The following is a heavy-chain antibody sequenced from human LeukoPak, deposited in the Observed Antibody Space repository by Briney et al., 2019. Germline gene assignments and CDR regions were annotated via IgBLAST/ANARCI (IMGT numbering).Heavy chain of an antibody. V-gene: IGHV1-69*13. CDR3: ARSDGATGEFDY. D-gene: IGHD4-17*01. CDR1: GGTFSSYA. J-gene: IGHJ4*02. Sequence: ASVKVSCKASGGTFSSYAISWVRQAPGQGLEWMGGIIPIFGTANYAQKFQGRVTITADESTSTAYMELSSLRSEDTAVYYCARSDGATGEFDYWGQGTLVTVSS. CDR2: IIPIFGTA.